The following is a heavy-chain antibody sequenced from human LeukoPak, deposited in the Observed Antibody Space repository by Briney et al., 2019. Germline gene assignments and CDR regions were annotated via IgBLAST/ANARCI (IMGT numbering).Heavy chain of an antibody. V-gene: IGHV3-23*01. CDR2: ISGSGGST. CDR1: GFTFSSYA. CDR3: AHDYYDSSGYYRQIPYFDY. D-gene: IGHD3-22*01. Sequence: PGGSLRLSCAASGFTFSSYAMSWVRQAPGKGLEWVSAISGSGGSTYYADSVKGRFTISRDNSKNTLYLQMNSLRAEDTAVYYCAHDYYDSSGYYRQIPYFDYWGQGTLVTVSS. J-gene: IGHJ4*02.